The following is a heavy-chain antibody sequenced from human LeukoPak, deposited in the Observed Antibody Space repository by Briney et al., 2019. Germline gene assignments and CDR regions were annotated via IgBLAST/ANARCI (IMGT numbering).Heavy chain of an antibody. CDR1: GYTFTSYG. D-gene: IGHD2-15*01. V-gene: IGHV1-18*01. J-gene: IGHJ3*02. CDR3: ARDRKSGGSSSTAFDI. CDR2: NSAYNGNT. Sequence: ASVKVSCKASGYTFTSYGISWVRQAPGQGLEWMGWNSAYNGNTNYAQKLQGRVTMTTDTSTSTAYMELRSLRSDDTAVYYCARDRKSGGSSSTAFDIWGQGTMVTVSS.